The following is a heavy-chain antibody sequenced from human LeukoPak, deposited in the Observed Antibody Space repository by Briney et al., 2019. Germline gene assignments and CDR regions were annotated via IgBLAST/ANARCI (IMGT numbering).Heavy chain of an antibody. J-gene: IGHJ3*02. D-gene: IGHD4-23*01. V-gene: IGHV1-46*01. CDR2: INPSSGST. Sequence: ASVKVSCKASGNTFTTYYMHWVRQAPGQGLEWMGIINPSSGSTWYAQKFQGRVTMTRDTSTSTVYMELSSLRSEDTAVYYCARDKTVVTPEGAFDIWGQGTMVTVSS. CDR1: GNTFTTYY. CDR3: ARDKTVVTPEGAFDI.